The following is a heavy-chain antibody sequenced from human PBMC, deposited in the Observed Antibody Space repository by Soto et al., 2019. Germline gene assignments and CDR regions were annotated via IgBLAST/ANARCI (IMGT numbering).Heavy chain of an antibody. CDR2: TYYRSKWFN. CDR3: TRESMSGWSDF. Sequence: PSQTLSLTCAISGDSVSSESASWGWIRQSPSRGFEWLGRTYYRSKWFNDYAVSVKSRMTINVDTSRNQFSLQLNSVTPDDTAVYYCTRESMSGWSDFWGQGTLVTVSS. D-gene: IGHD6-19*01. J-gene: IGHJ4*02. CDR1: GDSVSSESAS. V-gene: IGHV6-1*01.